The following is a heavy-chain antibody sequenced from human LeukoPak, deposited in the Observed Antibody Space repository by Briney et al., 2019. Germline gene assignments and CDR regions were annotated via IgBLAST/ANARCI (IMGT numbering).Heavy chain of an antibody. CDR1: GYTFTSYG. J-gene: IGHJ4*02. D-gene: IGHD5-18*01. Sequence: ASVKVSCTASGYTFTSYGISWVRQAPGQGLEWMGWISAYNGNTNYAQKLQGRVTMTTDTSTSTAYMELRSLRADDMAVYYCARAGYSYGTYYFDYWGQGTLVTVSS. V-gene: IGHV1-18*03. CDR2: ISAYNGNT. CDR3: ARAGYSYGTYYFDY.